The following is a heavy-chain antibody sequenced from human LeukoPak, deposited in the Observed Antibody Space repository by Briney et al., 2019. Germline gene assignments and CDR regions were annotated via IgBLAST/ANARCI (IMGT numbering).Heavy chain of an antibody. CDR2: IWFDGNNK. CDR1: GFTFRNYG. D-gene: IGHD3-3*01. CDR3: ARKRRFGNYYYYGMDV. Sequence: GGSLRLSCAASGFTFRNYGMHWVRQTPGKGLEWVAVIWFDGNNKFYADSVKGRFTISRDNSNNTLFLEMSSLRVEDSAVCYCARKRRFGNYYYYGMDVWGQGTTVTISS. V-gene: IGHV3-33*01. J-gene: IGHJ6*02.